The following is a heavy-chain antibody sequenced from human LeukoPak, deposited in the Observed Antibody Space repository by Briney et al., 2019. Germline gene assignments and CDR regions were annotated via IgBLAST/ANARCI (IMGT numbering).Heavy chain of an antibody. D-gene: IGHD2-21*01. CDR1: GGSISSYY. V-gene: IGHV4-59*12. CDR2: IYYSGST. CDR3: ASPLLFDAFDI. Sequence: PSETLSLTCTVSGGSISSYYWSWIRQPPGKGLEWIGYIYYSGSTNYNPSLKSRVTISVDTSKNQFSLKLSSVTAADTAVYYCASPLLFDAFDIWGQGTMVTVSS. J-gene: IGHJ3*02.